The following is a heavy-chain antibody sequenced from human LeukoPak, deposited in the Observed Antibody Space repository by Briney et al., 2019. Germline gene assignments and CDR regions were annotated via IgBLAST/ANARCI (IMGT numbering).Heavy chain of an antibody. V-gene: IGHV3-33*01. CDR2: IWYDGSNK. CDR1: GFTFSSYG. CDR3: ARDRGVGDSALDY. D-gene: IGHD3-3*01. Sequence: GRSLRLSCAASGFTFSSYGMHWVRQAPGKGLEWVAVIWYDGSNKYYADSVKGRFTISRDNSKNTLYLQMNSLRAEDTAVYYCARDRGVGDSALDYWGQGTLVTVSS. J-gene: IGHJ4*02.